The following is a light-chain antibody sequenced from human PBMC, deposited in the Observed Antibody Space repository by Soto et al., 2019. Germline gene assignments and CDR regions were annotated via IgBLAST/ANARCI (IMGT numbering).Light chain of an antibody. CDR1: QGVITN. CDR3: QQYNNWPFS. J-gene: IGKJ5*01. Sequence: DIVMTQSPGTLSVSPGERATLSCRAGQGVITNFAWYQQKSGQSPRLLIYDVSIRATGVPARFSGTGSETDFTLTISGLQSEDSAVYFCQQYNNWPFSFGQGTRLEIK. V-gene: IGKV3-15*01. CDR2: DVS.